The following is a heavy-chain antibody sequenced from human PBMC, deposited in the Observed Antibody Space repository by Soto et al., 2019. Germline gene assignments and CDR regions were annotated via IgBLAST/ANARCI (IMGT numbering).Heavy chain of an antibody. V-gene: IGHV6-1*01. CDR2: TYYRSKWYN. D-gene: IGHD2-2*01. J-gene: IGHJ4*02. Sequence: SQTLSLTCAISGDSVSSNSAAWNWIRQSPSRGLEWLGRTYYRSKWYNDYAVSVKSRITINPDTSKNQFSLKLSSVTAADTAVYYCARGNIVVVPAAIGDYYFDYWGQGTLVTVSS. CDR1: GDSVSSNSAA. CDR3: ARGNIVVVPAAIGDYYFDY.